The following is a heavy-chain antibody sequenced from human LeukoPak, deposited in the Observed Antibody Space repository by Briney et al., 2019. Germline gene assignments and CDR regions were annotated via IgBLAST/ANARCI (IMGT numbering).Heavy chain of an antibody. Sequence: GGSLRLSCTVSGFTVSSNYMSWVRQAPGKGLEWVSIIYSGGSTFYADSVKGRFTTSRDNSKNTLYLQMNSLRAEDTAVYYCARGGSYLSAFDIWGQGTMVTVSS. V-gene: IGHV3-53*01. J-gene: IGHJ3*02. CDR2: IYSGGST. D-gene: IGHD1-26*01. CDR3: ARGGSYLSAFDI. CDR1: GFTVSSNY.